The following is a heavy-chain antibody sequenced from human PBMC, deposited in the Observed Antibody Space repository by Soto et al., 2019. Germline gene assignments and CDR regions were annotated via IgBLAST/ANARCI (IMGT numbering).Heavy chain of an antibody. J-gene: IGHJ6*02. V-gene: IGHV4-31*03. D-gene: IGHD3-22*01. Sequence: SETLSLTCTVSGGSISSGGYYWSWIRQHPGKGLEWIGYIYYSGSTYYNPSLKSRVTISVDTSKNQFSLKLSSVTAADTAVYYCARDSAWGLKNYYDSSGYWGQYYYYGMDVWGQGTTVTVSS. CDR3: ARDSAWGLKNYYDSSGYWGQYYYYGMDV. CDR1: GGSISSGGYY. CDR2: IYYSGST.